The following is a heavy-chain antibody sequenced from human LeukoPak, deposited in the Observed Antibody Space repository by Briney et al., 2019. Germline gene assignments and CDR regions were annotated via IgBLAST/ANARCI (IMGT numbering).Heavy chain of an antibody. J-gene: IGHJ5*02. CDR3: ARSLQQHYLPAFDP. CDR1: GGSISIYY. CDR2: VYTSGHT. Sequence: PSETLSLTCTVSGGSISIYYWNWIRQPARKGLEWIGRVYTSGHTNYNPSLKSRVTMSVDTSKNQFSLKLNSVTAADTAVYYCARSLQQHYLPAFDPWGQGILVTVSS. D-gene: IGHD6-13*01. V-gene: IGHV4-4*07.